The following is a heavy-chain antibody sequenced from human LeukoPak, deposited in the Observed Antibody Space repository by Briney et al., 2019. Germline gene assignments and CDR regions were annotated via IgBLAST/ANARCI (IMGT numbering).Heavy chain of an antibody. CDR3: ARRTVTERGGYYYYYMDV. V-gene: IGHV5-51*01. J-gene: IGHJ6*03. D-gene: IGHD4-11*01. CDR1: GYSFTSYW. CDR2: IYPGDSDT. Sequence: GESLKISCKGSGYSFTSYWIGWVRQMPGKGLEWMGIIYPGDSDTRYSPSFQGQVTISADKSISTAYLQWSSLKASDTAMYYCARRTVTERGGYYYYYMDVWGKGTTVTVSS.